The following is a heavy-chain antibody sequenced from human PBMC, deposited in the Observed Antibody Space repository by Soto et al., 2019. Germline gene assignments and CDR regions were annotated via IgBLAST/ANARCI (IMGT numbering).Heavy chain of an antibody. J-gene: IGHJ5*02. V-gene: IGHV3-7*04. CDR1: GFTFSSYW. D-gene: IGHD2-2*01. Sequence: EVQLVESGGGLVQPGGSLRLSCAASGFTFSSYWMSWVRQAPGKGLEWVANIKQDGSEKYYVDSVKGRFTISRDNAKNYMYLQMNSLRAQDTGVYYCARGDIVVVPASNGWFDRWGQGTLVTVTS. CDR3: ARGDIVVVPASNGWFDR. CDR2: IKQDGSEK.